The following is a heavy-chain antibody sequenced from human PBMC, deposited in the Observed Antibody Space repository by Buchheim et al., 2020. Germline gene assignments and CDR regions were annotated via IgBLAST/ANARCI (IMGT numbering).Heavy chain of an antibody. D-gene: IGHD6-6*01. CDR2: IYYTGNT. V-gene: IGHV4-39*01. J-gene: IGHJ2*01. CDR1: GGSFSSTSYY. Sequence: QLQLQESGPGLVKPSETLSLTCTVSGGSFSSTSYYWGWIRQPPGKGLEWIGSIYYTGNTYYNPSLRSRVPISVDTSKNQFSLRLNSVTAADTAVYYCARPYSNSFRYFDLWGRGTL. CDR3: ARPYSNSFRYFDL.